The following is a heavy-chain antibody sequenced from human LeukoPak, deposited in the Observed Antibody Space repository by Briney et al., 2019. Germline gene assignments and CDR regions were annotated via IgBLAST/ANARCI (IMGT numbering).Heavy chain of an antibody. CDR3: ARGGIAVAGLSYYFDY. V-gene: IGHV3-30*03. CDR2: MSYDGSTK. D-gene: IGHD6-19*01. Sequence: GGSLRLSCAASGFIFSTYGMHWVRQAPGKGLEWVAVMSYDGSTKYYADSVKGRFTISRDNSKNMLYLQMNSLRAEDTAVYYCARGGIAVAGLSYYFDYWGQGTLVTVSS. J-gene: IGHJ4*02. CDR1: GFIFSTYG.